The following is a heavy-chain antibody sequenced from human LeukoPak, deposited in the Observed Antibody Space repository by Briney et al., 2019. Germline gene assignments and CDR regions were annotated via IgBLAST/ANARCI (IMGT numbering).Heavy chain of an antibody. CDR1: GFTFSSYG. D-gene: IGHD1-26*01. Sequence: PGASPRLSCAASGFTFSSYGMTWVRQAPGKGLEWVSSISGSGANTHYVGSVKGRFTISRDNSKNTVHLQVSSLRAEDTAVYHCARVLKGESGALGVDVWGQGTTVTVSS. V-gene: IGHV3-23*01. CDR3: ARVLKGESGALGVDV. CDR2: ISGSGANT. J-gene: IGHJ6*02.